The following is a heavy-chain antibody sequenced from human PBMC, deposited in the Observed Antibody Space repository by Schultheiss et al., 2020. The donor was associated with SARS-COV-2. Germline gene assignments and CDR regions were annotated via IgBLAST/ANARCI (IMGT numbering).Heavy chain of an antibody. CDR3: ARGAVGAIKASYNWFDP. V-gene: IGHV4-34*01. D-gene: IGHD1-26*01. CDR2: INHSGST. CDR1: GGSFSGYY. Sequence: SETLSLTCAVYGGSFSGYYWSWIRQPPGKGLEWIGEINHSGSTNYNPSLKSRVTISVDTSKNQFSLKLSSVTAADTAVYYCARGAVGAIKASYNWFDPWGQGTLVTVSS. J-gene: IGHJ5*02.